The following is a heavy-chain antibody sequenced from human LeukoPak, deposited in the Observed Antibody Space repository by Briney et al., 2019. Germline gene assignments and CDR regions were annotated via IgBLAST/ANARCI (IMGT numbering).Heavy chain of an antibody. Sequence: GGSLRLSCIVSGFTVSSNYMSWVRQAPGKGLEWVANIKQDGSEKYYVDSVKGRFTISRDDSKSTVYLQMNSLRPEDTAVYYCAITGQGEHYYYYYYGMDVWGQGTTVTVSS. CDR1: GFTVSSNY. CDR2: IKQDGSEK. CDR3: AITGQGEHYYYYYYGMDV. D-gene: IGHD1-14*01. V-gene: IGHV3-7*01. J-gene: IGHJ6*02.